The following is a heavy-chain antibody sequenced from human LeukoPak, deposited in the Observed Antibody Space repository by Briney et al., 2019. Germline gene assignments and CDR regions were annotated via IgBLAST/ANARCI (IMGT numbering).Heavy chain of an antibody. V-gene: IGHV4-30-4*02. Sequence: SETLSLTCTVSGASIRSGDYYWSWIRQPPGKGLEWIGYIYDSGSTYYNPSLKSRMTTDTSTSTAYMELRSLRSDDTAVYYCARDRASLRWPSSDAFDIWGQGTMVTVSS. CDR2: IYDSGST. CDR3: ARDRASLRWPSSDAFDI. CDR1: GASIRSGDYY. J-gene: IGHJ3*02. D-gene: IGHD4-23*01.